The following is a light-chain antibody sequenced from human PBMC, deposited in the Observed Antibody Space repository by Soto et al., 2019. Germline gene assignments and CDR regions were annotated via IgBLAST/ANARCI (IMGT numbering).Light chain of an antibody. CDR1: QSISSC. CDR2: VAS. V-gene: IGKV1-39*01. CDR3: QQSCSIPIT. Sequence: DIQMTQSPSSLSASVGDRVTITCRASQSISSCLNWYQQKPGKAPNLLIYVASSLQGGVPSRFSGSGSGTDFTLTISSLQHEDFATYYCQQSCSIPITFGQGTRLEIK. J-gene: IGKJ5*01.